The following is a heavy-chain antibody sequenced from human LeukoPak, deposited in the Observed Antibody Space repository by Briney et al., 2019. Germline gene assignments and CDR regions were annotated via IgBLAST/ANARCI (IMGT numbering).Heavy chain of an antibody. CDR3: AKEFSHEPLWFGELLDYFDY. Sequence: SETLSLTCTVSGDSISSYYWSWVRQPAGKGLEWIGRIHPSGSTNYNPSLKSRVTLSVDTSKNQFSLKLSSVTAADTAVYYCAKEFSHEPLWFGELLDYFDYWGQGTLVTVSS. CDR1: GDSISSYY. J-gene: IGHJ4*02. CDR2: IHPSGST. V-gene: IGHV4-4*07. D-gene: IGHD3-10*01.